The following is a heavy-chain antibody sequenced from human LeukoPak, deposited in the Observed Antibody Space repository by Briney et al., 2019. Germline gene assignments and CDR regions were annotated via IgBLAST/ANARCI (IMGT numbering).Heavy chain of an antibody. CDR1: GGSISSSSYY. Sequence: SETLSLTCTVSGGSISSSSYYWGWIRQPPGKGLEWIGSIYYSGSTYYNPSLKSRVTISVDTSKNQFSLKLSSVTAADTAVYYCARDSTKGVDYWGQGTLVTVSS. CDR3: ARDSTKGVDY. V-gene: IGHV4-39*07. CDR2: IYYSGST. D-gene: IGHD3-16*01. J-gene: IGHJ4*02.